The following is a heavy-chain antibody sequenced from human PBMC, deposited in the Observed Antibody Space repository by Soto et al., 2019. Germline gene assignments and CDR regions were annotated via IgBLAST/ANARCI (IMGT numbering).Heavy chain of an antibody. CDR3: AIKPPNRSSSSDY. V-gene: IGHV4-34*01. CDR2: INHSGST. CDR1: GGSFSGYY. Sequence: SETLSLTCAVYGGSFSGYYWSWIRQPPGKGLEWIGKINHSGSTNYNPSLKSRVTISVDTSKNQFSLKLSSVTAADTAVYYCAIKPPNRSSSSDYWSQGTLVTVSS. D-gene: IGHD6-6*01. J-gene: IGHJ4*02.